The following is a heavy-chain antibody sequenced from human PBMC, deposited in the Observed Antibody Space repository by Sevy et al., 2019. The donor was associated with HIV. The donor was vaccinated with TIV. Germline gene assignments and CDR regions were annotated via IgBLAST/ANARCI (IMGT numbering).Heavy chain of an antibody. J-gene: IGHJ4*02. CDR2: ISSDGVNK. CDR3: ARGGILVEGDDRTTPFDF. Sequence: GGSLRLSCSVSGFTFNTYSFHWVRQAPGMGLEWVSVISSDGVNKYYADSVRGRFTISRDNSKSTLHLQMNNLRAGDTGVYYCARGGILVEGDDRTTPFDFWGQGTLVTVSS. V-gene: IGHV3-30-3*01. D-gene: IGHD2-15*01. CDR1: GFTFNTYS.